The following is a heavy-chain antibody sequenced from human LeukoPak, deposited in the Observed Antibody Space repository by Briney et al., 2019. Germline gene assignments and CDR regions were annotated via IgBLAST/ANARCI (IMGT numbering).Heavy chain of an antibody. D-gene: IGHD3-3*01. CDR3: ARDPDYDVRSGYYGWFDP. Sequence: ASVKVSCKASGYTFTSYGISWVRQAPGQGLEWMGWISAYNGNTNYAQKLQGRVTMTTDTSTSTAYMELRSLRSDDTAVYYCARDPDYDVRSGYYGWFDPWGQGTLVTVSS. V-gene: IGHV1-18*01. CDR2: ISAYNGNT. J-gene: IGHJ5*02. CDR1: GYTFTSYG.